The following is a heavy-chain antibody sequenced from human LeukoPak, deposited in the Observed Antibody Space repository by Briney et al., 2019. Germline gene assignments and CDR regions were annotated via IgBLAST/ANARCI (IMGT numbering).Heavy chain of an antibody. Sequence: QTGGSLRLSCAASGFTFSDYGMLWVRQAPGKGLEWVAFIWFDGSNKHYADSVQGRFTMSRDNSKNTLYLRMNSLRAEDTAVYYCARGGYQLLWYWGQGTLVTVSS. V-gene: IGHV3-33*01. CDR2: IWFDGSNK. J-gene: IGHJ4*02. D-gene: IGHD2-2*01. CDR3: ARGGYQLLWY. CDR1: GFTFSDYG.